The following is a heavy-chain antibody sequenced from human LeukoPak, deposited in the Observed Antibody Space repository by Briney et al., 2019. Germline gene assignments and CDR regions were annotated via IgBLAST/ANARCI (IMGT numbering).Heavy chain of an antibody. Sequence: GGSLRLSCAASGFTFSSYAMHWVRQAPGKELEWVSVIYSGGSTYYADSVKGRFTISRDNSKNTLYLQMNSLRAEDTAVYYCARNMRQWLVLGLKDYYYYMDVWGKGTTVTISS. D-gene: IGHD6-19*01. J-gene: IGHJ6*03. CDR1: GFTFSSYA. CDR3: ARNMRQWLVLGLKDYYYYMDV. CDR2: IYSGGST. V-gene: IGHV3-53*01.